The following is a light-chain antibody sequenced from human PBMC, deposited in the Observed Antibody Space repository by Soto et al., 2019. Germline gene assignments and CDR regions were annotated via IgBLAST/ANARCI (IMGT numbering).Light chain of an antibody. CDR1: SSNIGSNY. CDR3: AAWDDSLSGYVV. V-gene: IGLV1-47*02. CDR2: SNN. Sequence: QSVLTQPPSASGTPGQRVTISCSGSSSNIGSNYVYWYQQLPGTAPKLLIYSNNQRPSGVPDRFSGSKSGTSASLAISGLRSEDEADYYCAAWDDSLSGYVVFGGGTKVTV. J-gene: IGLJ2*01.